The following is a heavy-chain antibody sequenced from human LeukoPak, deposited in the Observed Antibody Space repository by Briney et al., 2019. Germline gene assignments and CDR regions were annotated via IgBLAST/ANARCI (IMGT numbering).Heavy chain of an antibody. D-gene: IGHD3-22*01. V-gene: IGHV3-33*08. Sequence: PGGSLRLSCAASGFTFSSYGMHWVRQAPGKGLEWVAVIWYGGSNKYYADSVKGRFTISRDNSKNTLYLQMNSLRAEDTAIYYCAKAAIGGYYYDSSAYYFDYWGQGTLVTVSS. CDR1: GFTFSSYG. J-gene: IGHJ4*02. CDR2: IWYGGSNK. CDR3: AKAAIGGYYYDSSAYYFDY.